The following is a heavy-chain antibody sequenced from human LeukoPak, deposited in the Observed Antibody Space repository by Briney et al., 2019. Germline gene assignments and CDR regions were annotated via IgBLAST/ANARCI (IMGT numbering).Heavy chain of an antibody. D-gene: IGHD3-10*01. CDR2: IYTSVST. V-gene: IGHV4-4*07. J-gene: IGHJ3*02. CDR1: GGSISIYY. Sequence: SETLSLTGTVSGGSISIYYWSWIRQPAGKGLEWIGRIYTSVSTNYNPSLKSRVTMSVDTSKNQFSLKLSSVTAADTAVYYCARGHRFGESAHAFDIWGQGTMVTVSS. CDR3: ARGHRFGESAHAFDI.